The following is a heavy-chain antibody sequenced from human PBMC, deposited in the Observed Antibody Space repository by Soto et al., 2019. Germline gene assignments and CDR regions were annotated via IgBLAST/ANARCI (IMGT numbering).Heavy chain of an antibody. J-gene: IGHJ4*02. V-gene: IGHV3-23*01. CDR1: GFTFSSYA. Sequence: EVQLLESGGGLVQPGGSLILSCAASGFTFSSYAMSWVRQAPGKGLEWVSAISGSGGSTYYADSVKGRFTISRDNSKNTLYLQMNSLRAEDTAVYYCAKTTDKYNWNPGDYWGQGTLVTVSS. CDR3: AKTTDKYNWNPGDY. D-gene: IGHD1-20*01. CDR2: ISGSGGST.